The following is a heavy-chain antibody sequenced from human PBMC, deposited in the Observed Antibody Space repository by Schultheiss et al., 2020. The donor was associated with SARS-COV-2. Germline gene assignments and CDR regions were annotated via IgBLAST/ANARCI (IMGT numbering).Heavy chain of an antibody. CDR1: GGSISSSSYY. D-gene: IGHD4-11*01. Sequence: SETLSLTCTVSGGSISSSSYYWGWIRQPPGKGLEWIGSIYYSGSTYYNPSLKSRVTISVDTSKNQFSLKLSSVTAADTAVYYCARRDSNYFSYWGQGTLVTVSS. CDR2: IYYSGST. V-gene: IGHV4-39*07. CDR3: ARRDSNYFSY. J-gene: IGHJ4*02.